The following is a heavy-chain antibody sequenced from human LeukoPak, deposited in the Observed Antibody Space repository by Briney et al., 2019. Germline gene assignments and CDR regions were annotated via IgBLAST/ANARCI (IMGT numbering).Heavy chain of an antibody. V-gene: IGHV1-3*01. CDR3: ARVGATTYDF. CDR2: INAGNGNT. Sequence: ASVKVSCTASGYTFTNYVMHWVRQAPGQRLEWMGWINAGNGNTKYSQKFRDRVTITRDTSASTAYMELSSLRSEDTAVYYCARVGATTYDFWGQGTLVTVSS. CDR1: GYTFTNYV. D-gene: IGHD1-26*01. J-gene: IGHJ4*02.